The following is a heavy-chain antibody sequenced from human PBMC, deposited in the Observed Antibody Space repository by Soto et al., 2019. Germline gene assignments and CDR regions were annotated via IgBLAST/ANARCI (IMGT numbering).Heavy chain of an antibody. V-gene: IGHV4-31*03. D-gene: IGHD3-22*01. CDR1: GGSISSGGAY. J-gene: IGHJ6*02. CDR3: ARDFPTSGWPTMDV. Sequence: TSETLSLTCTVSGGSISSGGAYWSWILHHSGKGLEWIGYIYYTVSTNYNPSLRNRVSISLDTSKNQFSLNLSSVTAADTAVYYCARDFPTSGWPTMDVWGQGTTVTVSS. CDR2: IYYTVST.